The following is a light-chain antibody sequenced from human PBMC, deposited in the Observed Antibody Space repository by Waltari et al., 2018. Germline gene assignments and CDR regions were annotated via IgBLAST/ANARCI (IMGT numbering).Light chain of an antibody. CDR2: ANS. Sequence: QSVLTQPPSVSGAPGQRVTISCTGSSSNIGAGYAVYWYQQLPGTAPKLLIYANSNRPSGVPDRFSGSKSGTSASLAITGLQAEDEADYYCQSYDSSLSGVVFGGGTKLTVL. J-gene: IGLJ2*01. CDR3: QSYDSSLSGVV. CDR1: SSNIGAGYA. V-gene: IGLV1-40*01.